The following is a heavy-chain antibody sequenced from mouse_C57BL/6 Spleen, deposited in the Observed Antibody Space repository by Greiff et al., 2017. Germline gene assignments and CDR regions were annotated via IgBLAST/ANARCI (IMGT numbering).Heavy chain of an antibody. CDR3: AKHENYAMDY. J-gene: IGHJ4*01. V-gene: IGHV2-9*01. CDR2: IWAGGST. Sequence: QVQLKESGPGLVAPSQSLSITCTVSGFSLTSYAVGWVRQPPGKGLEWLGVIWAGGSTNYNSALMSRLSISKDNSKSQVFLKMNSLQTDDTAMYYCAKHENYAMDYWGQGTSVTVSS. CDR1: GFSLTSYA.